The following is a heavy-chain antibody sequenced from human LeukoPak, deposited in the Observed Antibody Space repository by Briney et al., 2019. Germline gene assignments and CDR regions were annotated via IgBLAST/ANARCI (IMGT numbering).Heavy chain of an antibody. CDR3: AREGYCSGGSCPGYYYYYMDV. J-gene: IGHJ6*03. CDR1: GYTFTSYG. Sequence: ASVKVSCKASGYTFTSYGISWVRQAPGQGLEWMGWISAYNGNTNYAQKLQGRVTMTTDTSTSTAYMELRSLRSDDTAVYYCAREGYCSGGSCPGYYYYYMDVWGKGTTVTVSS. CDR2: ISAYNGNT. D-gene: IGHD2-15*01. V-gene: IGHV1-18*01.